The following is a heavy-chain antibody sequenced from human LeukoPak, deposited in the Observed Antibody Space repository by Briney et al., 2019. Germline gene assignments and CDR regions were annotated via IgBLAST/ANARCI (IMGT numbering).Heavy chain of an antibody. Sequence: HPGGSLRLSCAASGFTFSSYSMNWVRQAPGKGLEWVSYISSSSSTIYYADSVKGRFTISRDNAKNSLYLQMNSLRAEDTAVYYCARSRDRWLQFGAYFFDYWGQGTLVTVSS. D-gene: IGHD5-24*01. J-gene: IGHJ4*02. CDR2: ISSSSSTI. V-gene: IGHV3-48*04. CDR3: ARSRDRWLQFGAYFFDY. CDR1: GFTFSSYS.